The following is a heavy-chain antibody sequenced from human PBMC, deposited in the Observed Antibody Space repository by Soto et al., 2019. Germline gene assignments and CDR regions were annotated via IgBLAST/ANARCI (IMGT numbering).Heavy chain of an antibody. CDR3: ARGDSYGSRSYPYYYYYMDV. Sequence: PGGSLRLSCVVSGFNFSSYNMNWVRQDPGKGLEWVSSISTSSSYIYYADSVKGRFTISRDNAKNSLFLQMNSLRAEDTAVYYCARGDSYGSRSYPYYYYYMDVWGKGTTVTVSS. CDR2: ISTSSSYI. D-gene: IGHD3-10*01. CDR1: GFNFSSYN. J-gene: IGHJ6*03. V-gene: IGHV3-21*01.